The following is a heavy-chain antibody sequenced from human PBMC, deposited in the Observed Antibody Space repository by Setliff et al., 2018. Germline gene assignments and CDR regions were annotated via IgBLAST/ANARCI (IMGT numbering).Heavy chain of an antibody. D-gene: IGHD3-3*01. CDR2: IGVYSGNT. V-gene: IGHV1-18*01. Sequence: ASVKVSCKASGYTFNNYGVAWVRQAPGQGLEWLGWIGVYSGNTYSAQRFRGRVSLTTDESTNTAYLELRGLRSDDTAVYHCMRLGRFCSRTVCQRTSGDEAWGQGTLVTVSS. CDR1: GYTFNNYG. J-gene: IGHJ5*02. CDR3: MRLGRFCSRTVCQRTSGDEA.